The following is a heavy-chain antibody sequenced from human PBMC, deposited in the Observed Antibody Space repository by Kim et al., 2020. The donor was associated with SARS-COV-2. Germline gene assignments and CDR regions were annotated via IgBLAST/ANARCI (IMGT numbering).Heavy chain of an antibody. CDR1: GGSISSGGYY. D-gene: IGHD3-3*01. J-gene: IGHJ4*02. CDR2: IYYSGST. CDR3: ASLGYYDFWSGYFARSGYYFDY. Sequence: SETLSLTCTVSGGSISSGGYYWSWIRQHPGKGLEWIGYIYYSGSTYYNPSLKSRVTISVDTSKNQFSLKLSSVTAADTAVYYCASLGYYDFWSGYFARSGYYFDYWGQGTLVTVSS. V-gene: IGHV4-31*03.